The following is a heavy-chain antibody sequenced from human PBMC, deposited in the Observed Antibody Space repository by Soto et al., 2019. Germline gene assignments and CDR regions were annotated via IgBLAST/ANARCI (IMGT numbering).Heavy chain of an antibody. V-gene: IGHV1-2*02. CDR1: GYTFTGYY. CDR3: ARVHLRGYDILTGYQGGFDY. D-gene: IGHD3-9*01. J-gene: IGHJ4*02. Sequence: EASVKVSCKASGYTFTGYYMHWVRQAPGQGLEWMGWINPNSGGTNYAQKFQGRVTMTRDTSISTAYMELSRLRSDDTAVYYCARVHLRGYDILTGYQGGFDYWGQGTLVTVSS. CDR2: INPNSGGT.